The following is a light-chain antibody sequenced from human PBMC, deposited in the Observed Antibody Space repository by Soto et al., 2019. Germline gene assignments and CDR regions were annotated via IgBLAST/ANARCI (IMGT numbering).Light chain of an antibody. J-gene: IGKJ5*01. V-gene: IGKV3-15*01. CDR1: HSISNT. Sequence: EIVMTQSPDTLSVSPGERVTLSCRASHSISNTLAWYQQKPGQAPRLLIYGASTRATGVPARFGGNGSGTAFTHTISSRQSEDFAIYYCQQYADWLPITFDQGTRLEIK. CDR3: QQYADWLPIT. CDR2: GAS.